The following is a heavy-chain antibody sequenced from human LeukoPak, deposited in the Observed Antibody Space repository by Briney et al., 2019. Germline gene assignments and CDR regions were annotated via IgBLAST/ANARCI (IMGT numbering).Heavy chain of an antibody. D-gene: IGHD3-16*01. CDR3: VTDYGDYFDY. V-gene: IGHV5-10-1*01. J-gene: IGHJ4*02. CDR2: IDPSDSYS. CDR1: GYRLTNFW. Sequence: GESLEISCKVSGYRLTNFWINWVRPLPGKGLEWMGRIDPSDSYSNYNPSFQGHVSLSADKSTTTAYLQWSSLKASDTAIYYCVTDYGDYFDYWGQGTLVIVSS.